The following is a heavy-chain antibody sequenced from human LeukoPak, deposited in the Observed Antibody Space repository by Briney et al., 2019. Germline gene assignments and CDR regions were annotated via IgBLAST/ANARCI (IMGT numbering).Heavy chain of an antibody. CDR1: GFTFSSYA. D-gene: IGHD3-10*01. CDR2: ISYDGSNK. CDR3: ARDGPLWFGEYIGSGGMDV. V-gene: IGHV3-30*04. J-gene: IGHJ6*02. Sequence: GGSLILSCAASGFTFSSYAMHWVRQAPGKGLEWVAVISYDGSNKYYADSVKGRFTISRDNSKNTLYLQMNSLRAEDTAVYYCARDGPLWFGEYIGSGGMDVWGQGTTVTVSS.